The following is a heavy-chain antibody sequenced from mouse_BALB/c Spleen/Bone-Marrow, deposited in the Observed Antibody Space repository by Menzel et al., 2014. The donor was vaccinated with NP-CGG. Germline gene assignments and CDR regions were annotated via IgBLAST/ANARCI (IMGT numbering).Heavy chain of an antibody. V-gene: IGHV2-9*02. CDR1: GFSLTSYG. D-gene: IGHD1-1*01. CDR2: IGAGGST. J-gene: IGHJ4*01. CDR3: ARSPTSSWAMDY. Sequence: QVQLQQSGPGLVAPSQRLSITCTVSGFSLTSYGAYWVRQPPGKGLEWLGVIGAGGSTNYNSALMSRLSISKDNSKSQVFLKMHSLQTDDTAMYYCARSPTSSWAMDYWGQGTSVTVSS.